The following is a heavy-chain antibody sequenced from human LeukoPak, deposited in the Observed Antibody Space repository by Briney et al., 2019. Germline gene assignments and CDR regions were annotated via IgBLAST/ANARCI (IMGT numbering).Heavy chain of an antibody. CDR2: INPNSGGT. J-gene: IGHJ4*02. D-gene: IGHD2-2*02. V-gene: IGHV1-2*02. CDR1: GYTFTGYY. CDR3: AREGCSSTSCYTH. Sequence: GASVKVSCKASGYTFTGYYMHWVRQAPGQGLEWMGWINPNSGGTNYAQKFRGRVTMTRDTSISTAYMELSRLRSDDTAVYYCAREGCSSTSCYTHWGQGTLVTVSS.